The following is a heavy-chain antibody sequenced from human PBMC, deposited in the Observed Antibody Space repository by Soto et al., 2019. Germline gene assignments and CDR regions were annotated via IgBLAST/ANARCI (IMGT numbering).Heavy chain of an antibody. Sequence: SGPTLVNPTPTLTLTCTFSGFSLSTRGMCVSWIRQSPGKALEWLALIDWEDDKYYSTSLKTRLTISKDTYKNQVVLSVTNMDPVDTATHYCARLPRGGRLDGYNFMEAFDIWGQGTVVTFSS. CDR2: IDWEDDK. J-gene: IGHJ3*02. CDR1: GFSLSTRGMC. CDR3: ARLPRGGRLDGYNFMEAFDI. D-gene: IGHD5-12*01. V-gene: IGHV2-70*01.